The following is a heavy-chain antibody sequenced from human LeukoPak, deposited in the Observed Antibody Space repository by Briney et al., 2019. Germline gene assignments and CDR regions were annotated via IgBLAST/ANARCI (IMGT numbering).Heavy chain of an antibody. Sequence: GESLRLSCAASGFTFSSYWMHWVRQAPGKGLVWVSRINTDGSTTNYAESVKGRFTISRDSAKDTLYLQMNSLRAEDTAVYYCARDNRRDYWGQGTLVTVYS. V-gene: IGHV3-74*01. CDR1: GFTFSSYW. J-gene: IGHJ4*02. D-gene: IGHD2/OR15-2a*01. CDR3: ARDNRRDY. CDR2: INTDGSTT.